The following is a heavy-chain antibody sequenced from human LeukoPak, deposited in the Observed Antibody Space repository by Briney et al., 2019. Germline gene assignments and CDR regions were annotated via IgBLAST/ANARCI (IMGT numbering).Heavy chain of an antibody. D-gene: IGHD6-6*01. V-gene: IGHV3-23*01. CDR2: ISVSGNT. Sequence: GGSLRLSCAASGFTLSSYAMSWVRQGPGKGLEWVSAISVSGNTYHADSVKGRFTISRDNSRNTLYLQMNSLRAEDTAVYYCAKETKYSSSSKGSYFDYWGQGTLVTVSS. CDR1: GFTLSSYA. CDR3: AKETKYSSSSKGSYFDY. J-gene: IGHJ4*02.